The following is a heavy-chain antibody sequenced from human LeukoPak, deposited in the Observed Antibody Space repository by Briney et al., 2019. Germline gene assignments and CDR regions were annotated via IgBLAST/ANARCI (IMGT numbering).Heavy chain of an antibody. CDR3: ARVSRRVLRFLEWPNAVYYFDY. CDR1: GYTFTSYD. V-gene: IGHV1-8*03. CDR2: MNPNSGNT. Sequence: GASVKVSCKASGYTFTSYDINWVRQATGQGLEWMGWMNPNSGNTGYAQKFQGRVTTTRNTSISTAYMELSSLRSEDTAVYYCARVSRRVLRFLEWPNAVYYFDYWGQGTLVTVSS. J-gene: IGHJ4*02. D-gene: IGHD3-3*01.